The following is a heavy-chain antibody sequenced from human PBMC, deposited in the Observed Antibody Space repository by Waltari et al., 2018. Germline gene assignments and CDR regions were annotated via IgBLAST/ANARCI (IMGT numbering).Heavy chain of an antibody. CDR2: TYYRSQLIS. CDR1: GDSVSSNSAT. Sequence: QVHLQESGPGLVKPSQTLSLACAIYGDSVSSNSATWNWVRQSPSRGLEWPGRTYYRSQLISDYSPSVETRINIYPNTAKNQFSLQLHSVTPEYMAVYYCARVATVTYSLFDFWGQGILVTVSS. CDR3: ARVATVTYSLFDF. V-gene: IGHV6-1*01. D-gene: IGHD4-4*01. J-gene: IGHJ4*02.